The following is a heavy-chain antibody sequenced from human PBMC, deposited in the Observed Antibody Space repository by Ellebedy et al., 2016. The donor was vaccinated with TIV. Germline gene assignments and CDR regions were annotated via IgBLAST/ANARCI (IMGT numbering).Heavy chain of an antibody. J-gene: IGHJ4*02. CDR2: IYYSGST. CDR1: GGSISSNTYY. D-gene: IGHD2-2*01. V-gene: IGHV4-39*01. Sequence: SETLSLXCTVSGGSISSNTYYWGWIRQPPGKGLEWIGSIYYSGSTSYNPSLKSRVTISVDTSKNQFSLKLNSVSAADTAVYYCARLSSRGGVGYWGQGTLVTVSS. CDR3: ARLSSRGGVGY.